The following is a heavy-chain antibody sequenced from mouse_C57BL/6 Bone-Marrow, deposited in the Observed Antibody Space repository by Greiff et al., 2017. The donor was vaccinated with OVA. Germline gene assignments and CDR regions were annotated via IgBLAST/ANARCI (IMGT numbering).Heavy chain of an antibody. D-gene: IGHD1-1*01. J-gene: IGHJ2*01. Sequence: EVKLVESGGGLVKPGGSLKLSCAASGFTFSSYAMSWVRQTPETRLEWVATISDGGSYTYYPDNVKGRFTISRDNAKHNLYLQMSHLKSEDTAMYYCARSHYYGSSHFDYWGQGTTLTVSS. V-gene: IGHV5-4*03. CDR1: GFTFSSYA. CDR2: ISDGGSYT. CDR3: ARSHYYGSSHFDY.